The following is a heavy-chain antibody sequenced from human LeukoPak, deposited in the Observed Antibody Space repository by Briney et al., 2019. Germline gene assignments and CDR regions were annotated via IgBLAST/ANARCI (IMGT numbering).Heavy chain of an antibody. CDR1: GYTFTSYD. V-gene: IGHV1-8*03. J-gene: IGHJ4*02. CDR3: ALLWFGEFPHC. D-gene: IGHD3-10*01. Sequence: GASVKVSCKASGYTFTSYDINWVRQATGQGLEWMGWMNPNSGNTGYAQKFQGRVTITRNTSISTAYMELSSLRSGDTAVYYCALLWFGEFPHCWGQGTLVTVSS. CDR2: MNPNSGNT.